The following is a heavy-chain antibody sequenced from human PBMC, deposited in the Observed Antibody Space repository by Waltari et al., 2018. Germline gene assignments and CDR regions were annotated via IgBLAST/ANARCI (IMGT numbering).Heavy chain of an antibody. Sequence: QVQLQESGPGLLKPSETLSLSCTVSGDSISNYYWSWIRQPAGKGLEWIGLIFTSGKTNYNPSLKSRVTMSVDTSKNQFYLNLSSVTAADTAVYYCARVVHDSADYTADCFDPWGQGILVTVSS. D-gene: IGHD4-17*01. V-gene: IGHV4-4*07. J-gene: IGHJ5*02. CDR2: IFTSGKT. CDR3: ARVVHDSADYTADCFDP. CDR1: GDSISNYY.